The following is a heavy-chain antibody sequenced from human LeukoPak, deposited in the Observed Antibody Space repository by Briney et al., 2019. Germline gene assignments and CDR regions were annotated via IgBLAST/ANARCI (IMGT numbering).Heavy chain of an antibody. CDR2: ISGSGGST. J-gene: IGHJ4*02. CDR1: GFSFDDYA. Sequence: GGSLRLSCAASGFSFDDYAMSWVRQAPGKGLEWVSAISGSGGSTYYADSVKGRFTISRDNSKNTLYLQMNSLRAEDTAVYYCAKDLRQQLVRDFDYWGQGTLVTVSS. D-gene: IGHD6-13*01. V-gene: IGHV3-23*01. CDR3: AKDLRQQLVRDFDY.